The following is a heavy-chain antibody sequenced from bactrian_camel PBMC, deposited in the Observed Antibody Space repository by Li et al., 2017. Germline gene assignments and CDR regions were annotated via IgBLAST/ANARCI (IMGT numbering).Heavy chain of an antibody. CDR1: RSGANC. J-gene: IGHJ4*01. V-gene: IGHV3S53*01. CDR2: IDSDGHA. D-gene: IGHD5*01. CDR3: AVLSQFNHCRGVLVGIWQQYAS. Sequence: HVQLVESGGGSVQAGGSLRLSRAASRSGANCLAWFRQAPGKEREAVADIDSDGHARYVDSVKGRFTISKDNAKNTLYLQMNSLKPEDTAMYYCAVLSQFNHCRGVLVGIWQQYASWSQGTQVTVS.